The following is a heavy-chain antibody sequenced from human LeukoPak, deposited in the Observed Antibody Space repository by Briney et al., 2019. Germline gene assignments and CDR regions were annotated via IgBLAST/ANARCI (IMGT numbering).Heavy chain of an antibody. CDR2: IYYSGST. Sequence: SETLSLTCTVSGGSISSTSYYWGWIRQPPGKGLEWLGSIYYSGSTFYNPSLKSRVTISVDTSKNQFSLKLSSVTAADTAVYYCARRGVGATTWDAFDIWGQGTLVTVSS. CDR1: GGSISSTSYY. V-gene: IGHV4-39*01. D-gene: IGHD1-26*01. CDR3: ARRGVGATTWDAFDI. J-gene: IGHJ3*02.